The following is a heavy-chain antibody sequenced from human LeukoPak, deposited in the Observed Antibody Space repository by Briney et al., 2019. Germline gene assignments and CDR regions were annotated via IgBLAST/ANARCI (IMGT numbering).Heavy chain of an antibody. J-gene: IGHJ2*01. V-gene: IGHV1-8*01. D-gene: IGHD3-3*01. Sequence: GASVKVSCKASGYTLTSYDINWVRQATGQGLEWMGWMNPNSGNTGYAQKFQGRVTMTRNTSISTAYMELSSLRSEDTAVYYCARVFWSGYYWYFDLWGRGTLVTVSS. CDR3: ARVFWSGYYWYFDL. CDR1: GYTLTSYD. CDR2: MNPNSGNT.